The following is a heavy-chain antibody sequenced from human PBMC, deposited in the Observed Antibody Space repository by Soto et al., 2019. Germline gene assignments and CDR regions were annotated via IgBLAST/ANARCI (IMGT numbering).Heavy chain of an antibody. CDR3: ARHSSRGYNWNWLDYYGMDV. J-gene: IGHJ6*02. D-gene: IGHD1-7*01. V-gene: IGHV5-51*01. Sequence: GESLKISCKGSGYSFTSYWIGWVRQMPGKGLEWMGIIYPGDSDTRYSPSFQGQVTISADKSISTAYLQWSSLKASDTAMYYCARHSSRGYNWNWLDYYGMDVWGQGTTVTVSS. CDR1: GYSFTSYW. CDR2: IYPGDSDT.